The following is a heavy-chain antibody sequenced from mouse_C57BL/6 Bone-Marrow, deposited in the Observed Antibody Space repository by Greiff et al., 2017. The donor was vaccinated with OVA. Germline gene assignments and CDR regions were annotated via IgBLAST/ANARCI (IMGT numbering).Heavy chain of an antibody. CDR2: ISYSGST. Sequence: EVQGVESGPGLVKPSQTLSLTCSVTGYSITSDYWNWIRKFPGNKLEYMGYISYSGSTYYNPSPKSRISITRDTSKNQYYLQLNSVTTKDTAAYYCAGSLVVENAMDYWGQGTSVTVSS. CDR1: GYSITSDY. D-gene: IGHD1-1*01. J-gene: IGHJ4*01. V-gene: IGHV3-8*01. CDR3: AGSLVVENAMDY.